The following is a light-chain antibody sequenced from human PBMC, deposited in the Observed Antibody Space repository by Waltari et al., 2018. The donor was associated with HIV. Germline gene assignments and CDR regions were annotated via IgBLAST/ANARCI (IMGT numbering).Light chain of an antibody. Sequence: EIVMTQSPATLSVSPGERATLSCRASQSISSNFAWYQQKPGQAPRLLIYGASTRATGIPARFSGSGSGTEFTLTISSLQSEDFAVYYCQQYNNWYTFGQGTKLEI. J-gene: IGKJ2*01. CDR1: QSISSN. CDR3: QQYNNWYT. V-gene: IGKV3-15*01. CDR2: GAS.